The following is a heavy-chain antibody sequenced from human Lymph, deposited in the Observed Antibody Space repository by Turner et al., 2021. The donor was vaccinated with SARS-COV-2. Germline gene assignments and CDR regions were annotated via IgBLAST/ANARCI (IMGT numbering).Heavy chain of an antibody. J-gene: IGHJ4*02. CDR3: ARDSSSGWQFDY. D-gene: IGHD6-19*01. CDR1: GYTFTGYY. CDR2: INPNSGGT. V-gene: IGHV1-2*02. Sequence: QVQLVQSGAAVRNPGASVKVSCKASGYTFTGYYMHGVRQAPGQGLEWMGWINPNSGGTYYAQKFQGRVTMTRDTSISTAYMERSRLRSDDTAVYYCARDSSSGWQFDYWGQGTLVTVSS.